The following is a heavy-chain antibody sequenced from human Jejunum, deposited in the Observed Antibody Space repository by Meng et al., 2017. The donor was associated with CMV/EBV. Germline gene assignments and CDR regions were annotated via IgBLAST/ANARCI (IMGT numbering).Heavy chain of an antibody. D-gene: IGHD6-19*01. Sequence: QVERGESGAEGKKPGASVKVSCKASGYTFTGYYMHWVRQAPGQGLEWMGRINPNSGGTNYAQKFQGRVTMTRDTSISTAYMELSRLRSDDTAVYYCAHQAVAGTRGWFDPWGQGTLVTVFS. CDR3: AHQAVAGTRGWFDP. CDR1: GYTFTGYY. J-gene: IGHJ5*02. V-gene: IGHV1-2*06. CDR2: INPNSGGT.